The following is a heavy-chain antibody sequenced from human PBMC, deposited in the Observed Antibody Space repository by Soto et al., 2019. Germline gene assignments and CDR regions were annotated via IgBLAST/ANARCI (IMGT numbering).Heavy chain of an antibody. J-gene: IGHJ6*02. CDR3: ARDLNYYYGSGSYQRGMDV. CDR1: GFTFSSYW. V-gene: IGHV3-7*01. D-gene: IGHD3-10*01. CDR2: IKQDGSEK. Sequence: GGSLRLSCAASGFTFSSYWMSWVRQAPGKGLEWVANIKQDGSEKYYVDSVKGRFTISRDDAKNSLYLQMNSLRAEDTAVYYCARDLNYYYGSGSYQRGMDVWGQGTTVTVSS.